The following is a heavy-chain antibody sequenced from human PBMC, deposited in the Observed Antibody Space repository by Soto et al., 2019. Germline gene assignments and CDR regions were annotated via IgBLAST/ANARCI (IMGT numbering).Heavy chain of an antibody. CDR1: GGSISSCY. CDR3: ARPFFGRGHWFDP. V-gene: IGHV4-59*01. J-gene: IGHJ5*02. CDR2: IYYSGST. D-gene: IGHD3-10*01. Sequence: PSETLSLTCTVSGGSISSCYWSWIRQPPGKGLEWIGYIYYSGSTNYNPSLKSRVTISVDTSKNQFSLKLSSVTAADTAVYYCARPFFGRGHWFDPWGQVTLVTVSS.